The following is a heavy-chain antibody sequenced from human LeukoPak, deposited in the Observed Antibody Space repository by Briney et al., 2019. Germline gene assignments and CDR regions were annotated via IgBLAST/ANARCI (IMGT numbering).Heavy chain of an antibody. Sequence: GASVKVSCKVSGYTLTELSMHWVRQAPGKGLEWMGGFDPEDGETIYAQKFQGRVTMTEDTSTDTAYMELSSLRSEDTAAYYCATDLYDSRGYTTTDYWGQGTLVTVSS. J-gene: IGHJ4*02. CDR2: FDPEDGET. D-gene: IGHD3-22*01. V-gene: IGHV1-24*01. CDR1: GYTLTELS. CDR3: ATDLYDSRGYTTTDY.